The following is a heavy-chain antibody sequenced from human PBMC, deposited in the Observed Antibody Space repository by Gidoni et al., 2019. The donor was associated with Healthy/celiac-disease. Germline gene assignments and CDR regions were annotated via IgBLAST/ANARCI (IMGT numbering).Heavy chain of an antibody. V-gene: IGHV3-33*01. CDR3: AREGTYYGSGLYYYYGMDV. CDR1: GFTFSSYG. J-gene: IGHJ6*02. Sequence: QVQLVESGGGVVQPGRSLRLSCAASGFTFSSYGMHWVRQAPGKGLEWVAVIWYDGSNKYYADSVKGRFTISRDNSKNTLYLQMNSLRAEDTAVYYCAREGTYYGSGLYYYYGMDVWGQGTTVTVSS. CDR2: IWYDGSNK. D-gene: IGHD3-10*01.